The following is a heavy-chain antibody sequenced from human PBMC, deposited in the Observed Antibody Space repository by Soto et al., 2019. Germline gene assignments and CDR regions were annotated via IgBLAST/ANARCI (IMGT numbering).Heavy chain of an antibody. D-gene: IGHD3-22*01. CDR2: IYYSGST. CDR3: ARVLGYYDSSGDYWVDALDI. CDR1: GGSISSGGYY. V-gene: IGHV4-31*03. J-gene: IGHJ3*02. Sequence: SETLSLTCTVSGGSISSGGYYWSWIRQHPGKGLEWIGYIYYSGSTYYNPSLKSRVTISVDTSKNQFSLKLSFVTAADTAVYYCARVLGYYDSSGDYWVDALDIWGQGTMVTVSS.